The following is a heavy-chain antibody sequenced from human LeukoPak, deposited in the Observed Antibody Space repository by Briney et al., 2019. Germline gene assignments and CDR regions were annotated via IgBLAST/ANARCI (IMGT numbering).Heavy chain of an antibody. V-gene: IGHV1-69*05. J-gene: IGHJ3*02. Sequence: SVKVSCKASGGTFSSYAISWVRQAPGQGLEWMGGIIPIFGTANYAQKLQGRVTMTTDTSTSTAYMELRSLRSDDTAVYYCARFGLGKHIEVAGIPFDIWGQGTMVTVSS. D-gene: IGHD6-19*01. CDR1: GGTFSSYA. CDR2: IIPIFGTA. CDR3: ARFGLGKHIEVAGIPFDI.